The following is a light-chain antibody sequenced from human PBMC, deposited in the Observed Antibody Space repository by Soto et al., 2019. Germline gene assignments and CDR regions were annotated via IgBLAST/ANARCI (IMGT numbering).Light chain of an antibody. CDR3: YSAADNNRRV. Sequence: SYELTQPSSVSVSPGQTARITCSGDVLAKKYARWFQQKPGQAPVLVIYKDSERPSGIPERFSGSSSGTTVTLTISGAQVEYEADYYCYSAADNNRRVFGGGTKLTVL. CDR2: KDS. CDR1: VLAKKY. J-gene: IGLJ2*01. V-gene: IGLV3-27*01.